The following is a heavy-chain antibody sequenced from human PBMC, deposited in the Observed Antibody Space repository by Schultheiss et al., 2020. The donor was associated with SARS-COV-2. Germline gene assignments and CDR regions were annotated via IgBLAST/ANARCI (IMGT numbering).Heavy chain of an antibody. J-gene: IGHJ4*02. CDR3: ASSYCGGECGPAAADY. Sequence: GGSLRLSCAASGFTFSSYAMHWVRQAPGKGLEWVAVISYDGSNKYYADSVKGRFTISRDNSKNTLYLQMNSLRAEDTAVYYCASSYCGGECGPAAADYWGLGTLVTVSS. V-gene: IGHV3-30*04. CDR2: ISYDGSNK. D-gene: IGHD2-21*01. CDR1: GFTFSSYA.